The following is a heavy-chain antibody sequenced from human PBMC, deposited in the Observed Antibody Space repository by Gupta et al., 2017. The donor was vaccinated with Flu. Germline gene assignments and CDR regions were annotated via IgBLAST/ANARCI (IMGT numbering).Heavy chain of an antibody. CDR2: TSYAGSNN. CDR3: AKGSCTSGTAWCCDY. J-gene: IGHJ4*02. Sequence: VESGGSVVQPGRSLRLSCAALGYSFRRHGIHWVRQAPGKGLEWVATTSYAGSNNDYADSVKGRFTIPRDNSKNMLYLPMNSLRVEDTALYFCAKGSCTSGTAWCCDYWGQGTLVTVSS. V-gene: IGHV3-30*18. D-gene: IGHD2-8*01. CDR1: GYSFRRHG.